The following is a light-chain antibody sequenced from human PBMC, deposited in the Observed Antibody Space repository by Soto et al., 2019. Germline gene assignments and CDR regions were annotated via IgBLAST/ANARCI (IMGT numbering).Light chain of an antibody. Sequence: QSVLTQPASVSGSPGQSIAISCTGTSSDVGGYSYVSWYQQQPGKAPKLVISDVSNRPSGVSDRFSGSKSGNTASLTISGLQTEDEADYYCASYTTSSTYVFGTGTKVPV. CDR2: DVS. V-gene: IGLV2-14*01. CDR3: ASYTTSSTYV. CDR1: SSDVGGYSY. J-gene: IGLJ1*01.